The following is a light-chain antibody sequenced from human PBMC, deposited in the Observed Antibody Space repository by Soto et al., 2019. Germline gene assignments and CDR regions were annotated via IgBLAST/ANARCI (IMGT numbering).Light chain of an antibody. Sequence: DIQMTQSPSTLSASVGDRVTITGQASQSISSWLAWYQQKPGKAPNLLIYDASSLESRVPSSFSGSGSGTEFTLTISSLQPDDFATYDCQQYNSNSRTFGQGTKVDIK. CDR2: DAS. J-gene: IGKJ1*01. CDR1: QSISSW. V-gene: IGKV1-5*01. CDR3: QQYNSNSRT.